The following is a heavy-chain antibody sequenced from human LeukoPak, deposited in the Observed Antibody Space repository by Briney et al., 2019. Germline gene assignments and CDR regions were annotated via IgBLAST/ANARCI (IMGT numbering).Heavy chain of an antibody. D-gene: IGHD1-26*01. V-gene: IGHV3-43*02. J-gene: IGHJ4*02. CDR2: INENGDIA. Sequence: PGGSLRLSCAASGFTFDDYAMHWVRQGPGKSLEWVSLINENGDIAYYGDSVRGRFTVSRDNAKNSLYLQMNSLTTEDTASYYCAKARWEPNFDYWGPGTLVTVSS. CDR1: GFTFDDYA. CDR3: AKARWEPNFDY.